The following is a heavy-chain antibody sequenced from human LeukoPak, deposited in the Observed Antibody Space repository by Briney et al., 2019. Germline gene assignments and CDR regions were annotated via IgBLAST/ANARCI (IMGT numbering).Heavy chain of an antibody. CDR1: GFTVGSND. D-gene: IGHD3-3*01. V-gene: IGHV3-7*01. CDR3: ARSTYDFWSGYYTYYYYYYYMDV. Sequence: PGGSLRLSCAASGFTVGSNDMSWVRQAPGKGLEWVANIKQDGSEKYYVDSVKGRFTISRDNAKNSLYLQMNSLRAEDTAVYYCARSTYDFWSGYYTYYYYYYYMDVWGKGTTVTVSS. CDR2: IKQDGSEK. J-gene: IGHJ6*03.